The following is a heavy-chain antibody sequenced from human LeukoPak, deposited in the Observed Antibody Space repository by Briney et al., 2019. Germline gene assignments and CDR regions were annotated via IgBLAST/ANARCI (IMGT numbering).Heavy chain of an antibody. CDR3: ARGGWSGYSL. J-gene: IGHJ4*02. CDR1: GFTVSGNH. D-gene: IGHD3-3*01. V-gene: IGHV3-53*01. CDR2: LHSAGNT. Sequence: GGSLRLSCAASGFTVSGNHMNWVRQAPGKGLEWVSLLHSAGNTNYADSVKGRFTISRDNSKNTLYLQMNSLRVEDTAVYYCARGGWSGYSLWGQGTLVTVSS.